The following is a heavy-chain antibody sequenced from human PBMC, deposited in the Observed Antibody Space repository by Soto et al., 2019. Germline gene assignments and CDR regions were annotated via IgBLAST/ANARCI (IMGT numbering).Heavy chain of an antibody. D-gene: IGHD2-2*01. CDR3: TSPPRDKCISTSCQDYYYYGMDV. V-gene: IGHV3-73*01. Sequence: EVQLVEPGGGLVQPGGSLKLSCAASGFTFSGSAMHWVRQASGKGLEWVGRIRSKANSYATAYAASVKGRFTISRDDSKNTAYLQMNSLKTEDTAVYYCTSPPRDKCISTSCQDYYYYGMDVWGQGTTVTVSS. J-gene: IGHJ6*02. CDR2: IRSKANSYAT. CDR1: GFTFSGSA.